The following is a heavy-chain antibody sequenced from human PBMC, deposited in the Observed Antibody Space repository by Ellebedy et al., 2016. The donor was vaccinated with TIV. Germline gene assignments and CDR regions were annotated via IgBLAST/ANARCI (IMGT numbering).Heavy chain of an antibody. D-gene: IGHD3-3*01. CDR2: ISGSGGST. CDR3: AKGVRYDDY. V-gene: IGHV3-23*01. J-gene: IGHJ4*02. Sequence: GESLKISXVASGYTFAEYSITWVRQAPGKGLEWVSGISGSGGSTSYADSVKGRFTISRDNSKNTLYLQMNSLRAEDTAVYYCAKGVRYDDYWGQGTLVTVSS. CDR1: GYTFAEYS.